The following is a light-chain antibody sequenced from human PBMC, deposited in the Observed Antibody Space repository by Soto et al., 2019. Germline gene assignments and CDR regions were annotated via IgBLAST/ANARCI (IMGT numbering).Light chain of an antibody. CDR1: SSNIGNNY. CDR3: GTWDSSLSAGGV. CDR2: ENN. V-gene: IGLV1-51*02. Sequence: QSVLTQPPSVSAAPGQKVTISCSGSSSNIGNNYVSWYQQLPGTAPKLLIYENNKRPSGIPDRFSGSKSGTSATLGITGLQTGDGADYYCGTWDSSLSAGGVFGPGTKVTVL. J-gene: IGLJ1*01.